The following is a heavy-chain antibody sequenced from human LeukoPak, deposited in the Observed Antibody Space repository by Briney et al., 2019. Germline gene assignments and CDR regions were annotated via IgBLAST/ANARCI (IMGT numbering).Heavy chain of an antibody. CDR1: GGSITSHY. CDR3: ARCPSNWNYNY. Sequence: SETLSLTCTASGGSITSHYWSWFRQHPEKGLEWIGHIYYSGSTFYNPSLESRVTISVDTSKHQFSLNLTSVTTADTAVYYCARCPSNWNYNYWGQGTLVTVSS. D-gene: IGHD1-7*01. V-gene: IGHV4-59*11. CDR2: IYYSGST. J-gene: IGHJ4*02.